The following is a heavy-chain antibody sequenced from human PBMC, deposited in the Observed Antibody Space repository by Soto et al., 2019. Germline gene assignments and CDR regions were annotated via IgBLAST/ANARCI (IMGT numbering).Heavy chain of an antibody. CDR3: ARVWCGGGCYLFDY. CDR2: IIPIFGTA. CDR1: GGTFSSYA. J-gene: IGHJ4*02. V-gene: IGHV1-69*13. D-gene: IGHD2-15*01. Sequence: SVKVSCKASGGTFSSYAISWVRQAPGQGFEWMGGIIPIFGTANYAQKCQGRVTITADESTSTAYMELSSLRSEDTAVYYCARVWCGGGCYLFDYWGQGTLVTVSS.